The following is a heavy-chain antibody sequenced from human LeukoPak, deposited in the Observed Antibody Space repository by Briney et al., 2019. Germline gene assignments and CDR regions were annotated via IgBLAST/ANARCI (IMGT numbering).Heavy chain of an antibody. Sequence: PGGSLRLSCAASGFTFRSYGMHWVRQAPGKGLEWIGSIYYSGSTYYNPSLKSRVTISVDTSKNQFSLKLSSVTAADTAVYYCARGRLDFDYWGQGTLVTVSS. J-gene: IGHJ4*02. CDR1: GFTFRSYG. V-gene: IGHV4-39*07. CDR2: IYYSGST. CDR3: ARGRLDFDY. D-gene: IGHD6-6*01.